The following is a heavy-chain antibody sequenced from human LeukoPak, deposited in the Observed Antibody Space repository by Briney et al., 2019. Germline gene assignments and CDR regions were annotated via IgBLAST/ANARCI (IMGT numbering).Heavy chain of an antibody. CDR3: ARTYDFGRGPPGDAFDN. Sequence: GGSLRLSCAASGFTFTIFGLNWVRQAPGKGPEWVSYIDARSGITYYADSVQGRFALSRDNARESVFLQMDSLRVDDTAVYYCARTYDFGRGPPGDAFDNWGPGTWVIVSS. CDR2: IDARSGIT. V-gene: IGHV3-48*01. D-gene: IGHD3-3*01. CDR1: GFTFTIFG. J-gene: IGHJ3*02.